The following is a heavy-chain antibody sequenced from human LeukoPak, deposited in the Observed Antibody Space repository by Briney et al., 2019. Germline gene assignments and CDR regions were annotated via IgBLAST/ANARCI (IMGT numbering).Heavy chain of an antibody. J-gene: IGHJ4*02. Sequence: PSETLSLTCTVSGASIDTYYWRWVRQAAGKGLEWLARMYRRVRTQYSPFLESLLTMSVDTSQKQFSLKFASVTAADTAVYYCGNVGNSGSCFQDWGERAKVTDCS. CDR2: MYRRVRT. CDR3: GNVGNSGSCFQD. CDR1: GASIDTYY. V-gene: IGHV4-4*07. D-gene: IGHD1-26*01.